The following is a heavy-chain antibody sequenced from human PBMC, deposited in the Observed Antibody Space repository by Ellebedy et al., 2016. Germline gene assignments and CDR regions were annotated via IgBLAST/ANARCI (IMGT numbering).Heavy chain of an antibody. V-gene: IGHV4-34*01. CDR1: GASFSGYY. J-gene: IGHJ5*02. CDR3: ARGHDPVAVTPAALALFSRLGSLWFDP. Sequence: SETLSLXXAVYGASFSGYYWTWIRQPPGKGLEWIGEINHRGSTNYNPSLKSRVTISVETSKNQFSLKLSSVTAADTAVYYCARGHDPVAVTPAALALFSRLGSLWFDPWGQGTLVSVSS. D-gene: IGHD2-2*01. CDR2: INHRGST.